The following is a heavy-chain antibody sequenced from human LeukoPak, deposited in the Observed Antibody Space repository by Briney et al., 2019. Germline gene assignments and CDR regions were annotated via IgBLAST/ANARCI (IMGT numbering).Heavy chain of an antibody. CDR2: ISSSSSYI. J-gene: IGHJ4*02. Sequence: GGSLRLSCAASGFTFSSYSMNWVRQAPGKGLEWVSSISSSSSYIYYADSVKGRFTISRDNAKNSLYLQMNSLRAEDTAVYYCARDLGFAHRMVRGVLDYWGQGTLVTVSS. CDR1: GFTFSSYS. V-gene: IGHV3-21*01. D-gene: IGHD3-10*01. CDR3: ARDLGFAHRMVRGVLDY.